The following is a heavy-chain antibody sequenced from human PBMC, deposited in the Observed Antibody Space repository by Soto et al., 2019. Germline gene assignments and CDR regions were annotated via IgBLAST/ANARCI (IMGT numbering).Heavy chain of an antibody. J-gene: IGHJ4*02. CDR3: AREGYDDYVWGSYRHDFDY. Sequence: GGSLRLSCAASGFTFSSYSTNWVRQAPGKGLEWVSSISSSSSYIYYADSVKGRFTISRDNAKNSLYLQMNSLRAEDTAVYYCAREGYDDYVWGSYRHDFDYWGQGTLVTVSS. CDR2: ISSSSSYI. V-gene: IGHV3-21*01. CDR1: GFTFSSYS. D-gene: IGHD3-16*01.